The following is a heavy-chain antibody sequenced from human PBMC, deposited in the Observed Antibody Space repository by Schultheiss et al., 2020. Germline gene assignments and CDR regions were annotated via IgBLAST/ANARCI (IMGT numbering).Heavy chain of an antibody. V-gene: IGHV4-61*09. CDR3: ARGLGVVVPAARRSWFDP. CDR1: GGSISSSSYY. D-gene: IGHD2-2*01. Sequence: SETLSLTCTVSGGSISSSSYYWTWIRQPAGKGLEWIGQIYSSGSTNYNSSLKSRITMSIDTSKNQFSLKLSSVTAADTAVYYCARGLGVVVPAARRSWFDPWGQGTLVTVSS. J-gene: IGHJ5*02. CDR2: IYSSGST.